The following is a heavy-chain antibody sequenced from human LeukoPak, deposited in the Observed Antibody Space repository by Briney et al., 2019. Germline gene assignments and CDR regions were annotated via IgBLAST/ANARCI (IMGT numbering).Heavy chain of an antibody. CDR1: GGTFSSYA. J-gene: IGHJ4*02. CDR2: IIPILGIA. Sequence: ASVKVSCKASGGTFSSYAISWVRQAPGQGLEWMGRIIPILGIANYAQKFQGRVTITADKSTSTAYMELSSLGSEDTAVYYCATVGIAARHGDYWGQGTLVTVSS. CDR3: ATVGIAARHGDY. D-gene: IGHD6-6*01. V-gene: IGHV1-69*04.